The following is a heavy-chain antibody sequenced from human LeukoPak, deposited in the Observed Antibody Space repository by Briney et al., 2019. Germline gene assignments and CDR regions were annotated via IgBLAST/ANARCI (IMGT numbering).Heavy chain of an antibody. V-gene: IGHV3-23*01. CDR3: ATTRYDAFDI. D-gene: IGHD4-17*01. CDR1: GFTFSSYS. J-gene: IGHJ3*02. CDR2: ISGSGDTT. Sequence: PGGPLRLSCTASGFTFSSYSMSWVRQGPGTGLGWVSAISGSGDTTFYADSVKGRFTISRDNSKKTLYLQVNSLRAEDTAVYYCATTRYDAFDIWGQGTMVTVSS.